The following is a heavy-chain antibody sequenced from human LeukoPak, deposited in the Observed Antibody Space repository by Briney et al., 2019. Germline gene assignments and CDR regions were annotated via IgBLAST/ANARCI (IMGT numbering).Heavy chain of an antibody. CDR2: ISAYNGNT. V-gene: IGHV1-18*01. CDR1: GYTFTSYG. J-gene: IGHJ6*03. D-gene: IGHD6-13*01. Sequence: ASVKVSCKASGYTFTSYGMSWVRQAPGQGLEWMGWISAYNGNTNYAQKLQGRVTMTRDTSTGTAYMELRSLRSDDTAVYYCARDSHPSHHSSSWYYMDVWGKGTTVTVSS. CDR3: ARDSHPSHHSSSWYYMDV.